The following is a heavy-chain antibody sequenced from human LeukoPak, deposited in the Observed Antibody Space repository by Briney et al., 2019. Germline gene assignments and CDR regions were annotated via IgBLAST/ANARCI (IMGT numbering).Heavy chain of an antibody. J-gene: IGHJ6*04. D-gene: IGHD2-2*01. V-gene: IGHV1-69*13. Sequence: SSVKVSCKASGGTFSSYAISWVRQAPGQGLEWMGGIIPIFGTANYAQKFQGRVTITADESTSTAYMELSSLRSEDTAVYYCARGYCSSTSCPQYYYYGMDVWGKGTTVTVSS. CDR3: ARGYCSSTSCPQYYYYGMDV. CDR2: IIPIFGTA. CDR1: GGTFSSYA.